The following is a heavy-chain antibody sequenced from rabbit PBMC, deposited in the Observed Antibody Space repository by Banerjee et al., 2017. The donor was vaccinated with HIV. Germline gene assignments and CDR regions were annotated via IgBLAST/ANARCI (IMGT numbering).Heavy chain of an antibody. J-gene: IGHJ4*01. CDR1: GFSFSSSYY. Sequence: QEQLVESGGGLVQPEGSLTLTCTASGFSFSSSYYMCWVRQAPGKGLEWIACIYAGSSGSTAYASWAKGRFTISKTSSTTVTLQMTSLTAADTATYFCARNLPGYAGYGYAVLALWGPGTLVTVS. CDR3: ARNLPGYAGYGYAVLAL. CDR2: IYAGSSGST. V-gene: IGHV1S45*01. D-gene: IGHD6-1*01.